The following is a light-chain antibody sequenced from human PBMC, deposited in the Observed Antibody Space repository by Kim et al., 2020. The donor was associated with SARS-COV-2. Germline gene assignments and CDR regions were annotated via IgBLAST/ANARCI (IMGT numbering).Light chain of an antibody. CDR2: GNN. J-gene: IGLJ7*01. CDR1: SSNIGAGYD. V-gene: IGLV1-40*01. Sequence: QRVPLSCTGSSSNIGAGYDVHWYQQLPGTAPKLLIYGNNNRPSGVPDRISGSKSGTSASLAITGLQAEDEADYYCQSFDSSLSGAVFGGGTQLTVL. CDR3: QSFDSSLSGAV.